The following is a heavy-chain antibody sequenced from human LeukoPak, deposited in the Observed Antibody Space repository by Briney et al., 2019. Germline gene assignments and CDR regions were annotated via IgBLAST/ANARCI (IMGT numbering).Heavy chain of an antibody. D-gene: IGHD1-7*01. CDR1: GFTFSSYA. Sequence: GGSLRLSCAASGFTFSSYAMHWVRQAPGQGLEWMGRINPRIGDTNSARRFQGRVTMTRDTSISTAYMDLNRLTSDDTAVYYCARGAWDYDGKDYWGQGTLVTVSS. J-gene: IGHJ4*02. CDR2: INPRIGDT. CDR3: ARGAWDYDGKDY. V-gene: IGHV1-2*06.